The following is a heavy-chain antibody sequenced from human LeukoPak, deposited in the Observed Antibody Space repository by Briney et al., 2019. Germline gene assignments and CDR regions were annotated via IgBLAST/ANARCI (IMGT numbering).Heavy chain of an antibody. V-gene: IGHV3-15*01. D-gene: IGHD4-17*01. CDR2: IKSKTDGGTT. Sequence: GGSLRLACAASGFTFSNAWMSWVRQAPGKGLEWVGRIKSKTDGGTTDYAAPVKGRFTISRDDSKNTLYLQMNSLKTEDTAVYYCSGRLDYGDDYWGQGTLVTVSS. CDR3: SGRLDYGDDY. J-gene: IGHJ4*02. CDR1: GFTFSNAW.